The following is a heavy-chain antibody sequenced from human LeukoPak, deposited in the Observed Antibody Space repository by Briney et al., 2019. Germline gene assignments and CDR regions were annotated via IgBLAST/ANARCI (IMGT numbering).Heavy chain of an antibody. CDR2: IYHSGST. Sequence: SETPSLTCTVSGYSISSGYYWGWIRQPPGKGLEWIGSIYHSGSTYYNPSLKSRVTISVDTSKNQFSLKLSSVTAADTAVYCCASSMGAYSAFDIWGQGTMVTVSS. J-gene: IGHJ3*02. D-gene: IGHD1-26*01. CDR3: ASSMGAYSAFDI. V-gene: IGHV4-38-2*02. CDR1: GYSISSGYY.